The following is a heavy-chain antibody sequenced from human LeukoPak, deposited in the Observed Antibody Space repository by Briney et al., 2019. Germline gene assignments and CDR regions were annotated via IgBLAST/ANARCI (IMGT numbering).Heavy chain of an antibody. CDR3: ARQYDYGDYVQLIDY. J-gene: IGHJ4*02. CDR1: GGSISTYY. Sequence: SETLSLTCTVSGGSISTYYWSWIRQPPGKGLEWIGYIYYSGSTSYNPSLKSRVTISVDTSKNQFSLKLSSVTAADTAVYYCARQYDYGDYVQLIDYWGQGTLVTVSS. CDR2: IYYSGST. V-gene: IGHV4-59*08. D-gene: IGHD4-17*01.